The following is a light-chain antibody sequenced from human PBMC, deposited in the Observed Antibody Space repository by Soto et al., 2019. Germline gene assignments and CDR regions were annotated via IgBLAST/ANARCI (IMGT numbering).Light chain of an antibody. CDR3: SSYTRSSTLVV. CDR2: EVS. CDR1: SSDVGGYNY. Sequence: QSVLTQPRSVSGSPGQSVTLSCTGTSSDVGGYNYVSWYQQHPGKAPKLMIYEVSNRPSGVSNRFSGSKSGNTASLTISGLQAEDEADYYCSSYTRSSTLVVFGGGTKLTVL. J-gene: IGLJ2*01. V-gene: IGLV2-14*01.